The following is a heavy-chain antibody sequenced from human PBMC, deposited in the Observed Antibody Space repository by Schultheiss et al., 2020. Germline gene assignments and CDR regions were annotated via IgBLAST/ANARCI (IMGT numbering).Heavy chain of an antibody. J-gene: IGHJ4*02. V-gene: IGHV3-23*01. CDR1: GFSFINSW. CDR3: ASVPGAEDFDY. CDR2: FSGSGGNT. Sequence: GESLKISCAASGFSFINSWLHWVRQAPGKGLEWISAFSGSGGNTYYADSVKGRFTVWLYLQMNSLRAEDTAVYYCASVPGAEDFDYWGQGTLVTVSS. D-gene: IGHD7-27*01.